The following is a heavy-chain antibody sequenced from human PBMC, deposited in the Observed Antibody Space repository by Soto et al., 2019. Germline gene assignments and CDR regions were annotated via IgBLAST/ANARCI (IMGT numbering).Heavy chain of an antibody. V-gene: IGHV1-18*01. D-gene: IGHD3-16*01. Sequence: QVQLVQSGAEVKKPGASVKVSCKTSGSTFTIFGPIWVQQAPGQGLEWMEWISAYNGNTNYAQNFQGRVTMTTDTSTSTAYMELRSLRSDDTAVYYCARGGTPIDYCGQGTLVTVSS. CDR3: ARGGTPIDY. J-gene: IGHJ4*02. CDR2: ISAYNGNT. CDR1: GSTFTIFG.